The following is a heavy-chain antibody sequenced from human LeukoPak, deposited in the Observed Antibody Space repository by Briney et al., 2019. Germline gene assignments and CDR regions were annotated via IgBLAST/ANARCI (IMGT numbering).Heavy chain of an antibody. CDR3: ARALITTHWYFDL. V-gene: IGHV4-59*01. Sequence: ASETLSLTSTVSGGSISSYYWSWIRQPPGKGLEWIGYIYYSGSTNYNPSLKSRVTISVDTSMNQFSLKLSSVTAADTAVYYCARALITTHWYFDLWGRGTLVTVSS. D-gene: IGHD3-3*01. CDR2: IYYSGST. J-gene: IGHJ2*01. CDR1: GGSISSYY.